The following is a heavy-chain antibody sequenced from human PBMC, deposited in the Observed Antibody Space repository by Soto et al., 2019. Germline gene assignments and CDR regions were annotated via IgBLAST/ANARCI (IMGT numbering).Heavy chain of an antibody. V-gene: IGHV4-38-2*01. CDR3: ARAPGAYYFDY. Sequence: SETLSLTCAVSGYSIISGYYWGFIRQPPGKGLEWIGGIHHSGSTYYNPSLKSRVTMSADTSKNQFSLKLTSVTAADTAFYYCARAPGAYYFDYWGQGTLVTVSS. CDR2: IHHSGST. CDR1: GYSIISGYY. D-gene: IGHD2-2*01. J-gene: IGHJ4*02.